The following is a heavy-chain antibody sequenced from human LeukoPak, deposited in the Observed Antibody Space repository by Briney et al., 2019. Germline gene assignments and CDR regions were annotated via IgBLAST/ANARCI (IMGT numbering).Heavy chain of an antibody. CDR2: ISGSGGST. CDR1: GFTFSSYA. Sequence: GGSLRLSCAASGFTFSSYAMSWARQAPGKGLEWVSAISGSGGSTYYADSVKGRFTISRDNSKNTLYLQMNSLRAEDTAVYYCAKGSFGDPRDYYYYYYMDVWGKGTTVTVSS. J-gene: IGHJ6*03. D-gene: IGHD4-17*01. CDR3: AKGSFGDPRDYYYYYYMDV. V-gene: IGHV3-23*01.